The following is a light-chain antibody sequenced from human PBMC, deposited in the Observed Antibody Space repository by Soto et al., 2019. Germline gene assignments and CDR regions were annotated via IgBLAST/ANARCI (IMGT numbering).Light chain of an antibody. Sequence: QSVLTQPASVSGSPGQSITISCTGTSSDVGSYDYVSWYQQHPGKAPRLIIYEVSNRPSGVSTRFSGSKSGNTASLTISGLQPEDEADYYCSSYTSSITLLFGGGTKLTVL. CDR1: SSDVGSYDY. J-gene: IGLJ2*01. CDR2: EVS. CDR3: SSYTSSITLL. V-gene: IGLV2-14*01.